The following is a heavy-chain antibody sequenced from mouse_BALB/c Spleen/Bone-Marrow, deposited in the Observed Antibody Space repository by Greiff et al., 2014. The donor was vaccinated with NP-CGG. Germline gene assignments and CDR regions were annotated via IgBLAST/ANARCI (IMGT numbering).Heavy chain of an antibody. J-gene: IGHJ4*01. D-gene: IGHD2-3*01. V-gene: IGHV1-69*02. Sequence: VQLQQSGAELVRPGASVKLSRKASGYTITSSWMHWVKQRPEQGLEWIGGIDPYDSDTNYNQKFKDKAILTVDKSSSTAYMQLSSLTSEGSAVYYCASRSNYDGYYVRYAMDYWGQGTSVPVSS. CDR2: IDPYDSDT. CDR1: GYTITSSW. CDR3: ASRSNYDGYYVRYAMDY.